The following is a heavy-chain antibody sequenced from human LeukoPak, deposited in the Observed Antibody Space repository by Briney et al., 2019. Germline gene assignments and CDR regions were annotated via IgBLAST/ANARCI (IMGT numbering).Heavy chain of an antibody. CDR3: ARDSTAPYCGDECSSGVDY. CDR2: IYYSGST. V-gene: IGHV4-39*07. J-gene: IGHJ4*02. Sequence: PSETLSLTCTVSGGSISSSSYYWGWICQPPGKGLEWIGSIYYSGSTYYNPSLKSRVTISVDTSKNQFSLNLSSVTAADTAVYYCARDSTAPYCGDECSSGVDYWGQGTLVTVSS. D-gene: IGHD2-21*01. CDR1: GGSISSSSYY.